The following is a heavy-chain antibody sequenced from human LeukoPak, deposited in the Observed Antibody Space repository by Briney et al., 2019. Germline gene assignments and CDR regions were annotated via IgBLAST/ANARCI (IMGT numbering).Heavy chain of an antibody. CDR2: IIPIFGTA. CDR3: ARDRAVYYYGSGDAHYYMDV. Sequence: ASVKVSCKASGGTFSSYAISWVRQAPGQGLEWMGGIIPIFGTANYAQKFQGRVTITADESTSTAYMELSSLRSEDTAVYYCARDRAVYYYGSGDAHYYMDVWGKGTTVTISS. CDR1: GGTFSSYA. V-gene: IGHV1-69*01. D-gene: IGHD3-10*01. J-gene: IGHJ6*03.